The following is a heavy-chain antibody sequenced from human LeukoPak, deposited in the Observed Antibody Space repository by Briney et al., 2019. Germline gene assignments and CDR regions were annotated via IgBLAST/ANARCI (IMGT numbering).Heavy chain of an antibody. CDR1: GFTFSLYS. V-gene: IGHV3-21*01. D-gene: IGHD3-9*01. Sequence: GGSLRLSCAASGFTFSLYSMNWVRQAPGKELEWVSSISSSSNSIYYADPVKGRLTISRDNAKNSLYLQMDSLRAEDTAVYYCARDPHYDILTGFAYYFDYWGQGILVTVSS. J-gene: IGHJ4*02. CDR2: ISSSSNSI. CDR3: ARDPHYDILTGFAYYFDY.